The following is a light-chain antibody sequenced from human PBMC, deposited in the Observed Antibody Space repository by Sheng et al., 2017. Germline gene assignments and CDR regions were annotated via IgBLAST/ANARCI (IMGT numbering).Light chain of an antibody. V-gene: IGKV3-15*01. CDR3: QQYNNRPPWT. CDR1: QSISSN. J-gene: IGKJ1*01. Sequence: VMTQSPATLSVSPGDTATLSCRASQSISSNLAWYQQKPGQAPRLLIYGASTRATGIPARVSGSGSGTEFTLTISSLQSEDFAVYYCQQYNNRPPWTFGQGTKVEIK. CDR2: GAS.